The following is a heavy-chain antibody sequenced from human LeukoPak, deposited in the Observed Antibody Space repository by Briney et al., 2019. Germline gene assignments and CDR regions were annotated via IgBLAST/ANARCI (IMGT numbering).Heavy chain of an antibody. J-gene: IGHJ4*02. CDR3: AKDRSQAVATTTYDY. CDR2: ISGSGGST. CDR1: GFTFDDYG. Sequence: GGSLRLSCAASGFTFDDYGLSWVRQAPGKGLEWVSAISGSGGSTYYADSVKGRFTISRDNSKNTLYLQMNSLRAEDTAVYYCAKDRSQAVATTTYDYWGQGTLVTVSS. V-gene: IGHV3-23*01. D-gene: IGHD5-12*01.